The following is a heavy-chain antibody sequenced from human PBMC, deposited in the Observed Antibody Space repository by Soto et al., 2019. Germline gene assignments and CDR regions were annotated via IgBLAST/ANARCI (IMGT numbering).Heavy chain of an antibody. CDR2: IYYSGST. J-gene: IGHJ4*02. D-gene: IGHD5-18*01. CDR3: ARLNHGTWIQLLDY. V-gene: IGHV4-39*02. CDR1: GGSISSSSYY. Sequence: QLQLQESGPGLVKPSETLSLTCTVSGGSISSSSYYWGWIRQPPGKGLEWIGSIYYSGSTYYNPSLKSRVTISEDTSKNHFSLKLSSVTAADTAVYYCARLNHGTWIQLLDYWGQGTLVTVSS.